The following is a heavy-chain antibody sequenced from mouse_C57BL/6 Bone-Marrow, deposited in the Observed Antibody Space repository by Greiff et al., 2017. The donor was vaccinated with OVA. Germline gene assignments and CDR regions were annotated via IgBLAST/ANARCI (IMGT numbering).Heavy chain of an antibody. Sequence: VKLMESGPGLVAPSQSLSITCTVSGFSLTSYGVSWVRQPPGKGLEWLGVIWGDGSTNYHSALISRLSISKDNSKSQVFFKMNSLQADDTAIYYCAKFGSNYDYAMDYWGQGTSVTVSS. J-gene: IGHJ4*01. D-gene: IGHD2-5*01. CDR3: AKFGSNYDYAMDY. V-gene: IGHV2-3*01. CDR1: GFSLTSYG. CDR2: IWGDGST.